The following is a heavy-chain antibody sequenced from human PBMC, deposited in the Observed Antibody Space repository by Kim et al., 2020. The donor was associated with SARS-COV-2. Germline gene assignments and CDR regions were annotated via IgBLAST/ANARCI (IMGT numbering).Heavy chain of an antibody. Sequence: GGSLRLSCAASGFTFSSYSMNWVRQAPGKGLEWVSSISSSSSYIYYADSVKGRFTISRDNAKNSLYLQMNSLRAEDTAVYYCAREAYYYDSSGYSKPGAFDIWGQGTMVTVSS. D-gene: IGHD3-22*01. CDR1: GFTFSSYS. CDR3: AREAYYYDSSGYSKPGAFDI. V-gene: IGHV3-21*01. J-gene: IGHJ3*02. CDR2: ISSSSSYI.